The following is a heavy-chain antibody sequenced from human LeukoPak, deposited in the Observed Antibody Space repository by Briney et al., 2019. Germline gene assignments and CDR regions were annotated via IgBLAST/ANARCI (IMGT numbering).Heavy chain of an antibody. J-gene: IGHJ4*02. V-gene: IGHV3-30-3*01. D-gene: IGHD6-19*01. CDR1: GFIFNNYA. CDR2: ISYDGSNK. CDR3: AKERIAVAGPYFDY. Sequence: QTGGSLRLSCAATGFIFNNYAMHWVRQAPGKGLEWVAVISYDGSNKYYADSVKGRFTISRDNSKNTLYLQMNSLRAEDTAVYYCAKERIAVAGPYFDYWGQGTLVTVSS.